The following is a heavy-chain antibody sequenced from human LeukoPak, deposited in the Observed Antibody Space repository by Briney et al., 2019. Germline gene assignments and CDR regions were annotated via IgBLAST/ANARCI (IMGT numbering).Heavy chain of an antibody. CDR2: IYSGGST. V-gene: IGHV3-53*01. J-gene: IGHJ4*02. Sequence: GGSLRLSCAASGFTVSSNYMSWVRQAPGKGLEWVSVIYSGGSTYYADSVKGRFTISRDNSKNTLYLQMNSLRAEDTAVYYCARETGGNWNRIDYWRQGTLVTVSS. CDR3: ARETGGNWNRIDY. D-gene: IGHD1/OR15-1a*01. CDR1: GFTVSSNY.